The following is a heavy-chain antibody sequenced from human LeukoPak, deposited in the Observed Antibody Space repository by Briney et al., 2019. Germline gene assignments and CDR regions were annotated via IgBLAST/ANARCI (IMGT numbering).Heavy chain of an antibody. CDR2: IYIGGNT. CDR3: ARARSHAFDV. Sequence: PGGSLRLSCAASGFTVSSNYMSSVRQAPGKWLEWVSVIYIGGNTYCADSVKGRFTISRDSSKNTLYLQVNSLRVEDTAVYYCARARSHAFDVWGLGTMVTVS. J-gene: IGHJ3*01. V-gene: IGHV3-66*01. CDR1: GFTVSSNY. D-gene: IGHD4-17*01.